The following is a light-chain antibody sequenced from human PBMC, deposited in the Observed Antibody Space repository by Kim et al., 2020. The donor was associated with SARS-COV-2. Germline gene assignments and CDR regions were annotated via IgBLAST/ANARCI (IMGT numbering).Light chain of an antibody. CDR3: CSYAGASSYV. J-gene: IGLJ1*01. CDR1: SSDVGKYSL. CDR2: EGN. Sequence: QSALTQPASVSGSPGQSITISCTGTSSDVGKYSLVSWYQQPSGKAPKLIIYEGNKRPSGVSNRFSGSKSGNTASLTISGLQTEDEADYYCCSYAGASSYVFGTGTKVTVL. V-gene: IGLV2-23*01.